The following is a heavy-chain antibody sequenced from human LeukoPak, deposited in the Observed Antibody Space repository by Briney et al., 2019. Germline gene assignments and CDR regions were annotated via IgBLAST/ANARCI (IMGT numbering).Heavy chain of an antibody. D-gene: IGHD1-26*01. J-gene: IGHJ5*02. CDR2: INPSGGST. Sequence: ASVKVSCKASGYTFTSYYMHWVRQAPGQGLEWMGIINPSGGSTSYTQKFQGRVTMIRDTFTSTVYMELSSLRSEDTAVYYCARAQAWDASDPNWFDPWGQGSLVIVSS. V-gene: IGHV1-46*01. CDR1: GYTFTSYY. CDR3: ARAQAWDASDPNWFDP.